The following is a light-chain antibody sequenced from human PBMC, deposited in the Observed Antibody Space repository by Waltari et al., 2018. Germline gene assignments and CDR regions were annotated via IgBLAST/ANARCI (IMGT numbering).Light chain of an antibody. CDR1: QSVNNK. Sequence: EIVMTQSPATLPVSQGERVTLSSRASQSVNNKLAWYQQKPGQAPRLLIYDASTRATGIPTSFSGSGSGTEFTITISSLQSEDFAVYYCQQYSDWPLTFGGGTKVEIK. CDR2: DAS. V-gene: IGKV3-15*01. CDR3: QQYSDWPLT. J-gene: IGKJ4*01.